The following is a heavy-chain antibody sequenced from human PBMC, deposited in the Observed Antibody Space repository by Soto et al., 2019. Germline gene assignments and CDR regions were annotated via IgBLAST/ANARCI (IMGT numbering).Heavy chain of an antibody. CDR1: GFTFSNYA. CDR3: ARDLFDDRGYYSYGMDV. D-gene: IGHD1-1*01. J-gene: IGHJ6*02. CDR2: INQDGSEK. V-gene: IGHV3-7*01. Sequence: GGSLRLSCAASGFTFSNYAVTWVRQAPGKGLEWVSNINQDGSEKYYVDSVKGRFTISRDNAKNSLYLQMNGLRAEDTAVYYCARDLFDDRGYYSYGMDVWGQGTTVTVS.